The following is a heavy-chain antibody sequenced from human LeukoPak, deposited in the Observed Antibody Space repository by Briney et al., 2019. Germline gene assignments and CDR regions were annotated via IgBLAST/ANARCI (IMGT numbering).Heavy chain of an antibody. CDR1: GYTFTGYY. CDR2: INPNNGGT. D-gene: IGHD4-17*01. J-gene: IGHJ4*02. Sequence: VASVKVSCKASGYTFTGYYIHWVRQAPGQGLEWMGWINPNNGGTHYAQNFQGRVAITRDTSISTAYMELSSLRSDDTAVYYCGRWHGDPVPLDYWGQGTLVTVSS. V-gene: IGHV1-2*02. CDR3: GRWHGDPVPLDY.